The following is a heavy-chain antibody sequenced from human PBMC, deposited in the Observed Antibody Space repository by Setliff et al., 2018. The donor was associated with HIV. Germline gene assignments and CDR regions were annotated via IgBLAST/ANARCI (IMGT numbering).Heavy chain of an antibody. CDR2: IYYSGST. CDR1: GGSISSHY. D-gene: IGHD3-3*01. J-gene: IGHJ4*02. CDR3: ARAAERRYYNFWSGYYTDFDY. V-gene: IGHV4-59*11. Sequence: SETLSLTCTVSGGSISSHYWSWIRQPPGKGLEWIGYIYYSGSTYYNPFLKSRVTISVDTSKNQFSLKLNSVTAADTAVYYCARAAERRYYNFWSGYYTDFDYWGQGTLVTVSS.